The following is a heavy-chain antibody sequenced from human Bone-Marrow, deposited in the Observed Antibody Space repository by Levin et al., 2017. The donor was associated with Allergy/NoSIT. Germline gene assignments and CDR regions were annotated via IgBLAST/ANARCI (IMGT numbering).Heavy chain of an antibody. CDR3: AKSPTLTGYYEWFDP. Sequence: PGESLKISCAASGFSFRSYGMHWVRQAPGKGLEWVGLISYDGDFTFYGDSVKGRFTISRDNSNNTLFLQMDSLSAEDTAIYYCAKSPTLTGYYEWFDPWGQGTLVTVSS. V-gene: IGHV3-30*18. CDR2: ISYDGDFT. J-gene: IGHJ5*02. D-gene: IGHD3-9*01. CDR1: GFSFRSYG.